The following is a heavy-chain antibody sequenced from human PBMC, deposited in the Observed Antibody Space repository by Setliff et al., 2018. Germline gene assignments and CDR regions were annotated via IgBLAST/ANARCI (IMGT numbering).Heavy chain of an antibody. V-gene: IGHV1-2*06. CDR3: ARDLYNSGSDY. Sequence: ASVKVSCKTSGYPFTDYYIHWVRQAPGQGLEWMGRINPNSGATNFAQKFQGRVTMTRDKSISTAYMDLSRLRSDDTAVYYCARDLYNSGSDYWGQGTLVTVSS. CDR2: INPNSGAT. CDR1: GYPFTDYY. D-gene: IGHD6-25*01. J-gene: IGHJ4*02.